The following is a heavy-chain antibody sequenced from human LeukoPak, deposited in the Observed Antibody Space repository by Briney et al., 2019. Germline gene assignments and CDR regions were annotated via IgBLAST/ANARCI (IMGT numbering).Heavy chain of an antibody. CDR3: ASLPYSSSWYHRNYYYYMDV. D-gene: IGHD6-13*01. V-gene: IGHV4-59*01. Sequence: SETLSLTCAVYGGSFSGYYWSWIRQPPGKGLEWTGYIYYSGSTNYNPSLKSRVTVSVDTSKNQFSLKLSSVTAADTAVYYCASLPYSSSWYHRNYYYYMDVWGKGTTVTVSS. CDR2: IYYSGST. J-gene: IGHJ6*03. CDR1: GGSFSGYY.